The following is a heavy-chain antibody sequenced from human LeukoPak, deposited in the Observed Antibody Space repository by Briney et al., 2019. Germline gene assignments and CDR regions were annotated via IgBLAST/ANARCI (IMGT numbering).Heavy chain of an antibody. V-gene: IGHV3-23*01. J-gene: IGHJ5*02. CDR1: GFTFSSYA. CDR3: AKGTRMAATGTNNWFDP. CDR2: ISGSGGST. Sequence: PGGSLRLSCAASGFTFSSYAMSWVRQAPGKGLEWVSSISGSGGSTYYADSVEGRFTISRDNSKNTLYLQMNSLRAEDTAVYYCAKGTRMAATGTNNWFDPWGQGTLVTVSS. D-gene: IGHD6-13*01.